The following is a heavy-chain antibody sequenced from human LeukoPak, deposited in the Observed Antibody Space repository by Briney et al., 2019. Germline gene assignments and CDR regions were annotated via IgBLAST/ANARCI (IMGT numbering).Heavy chain of an antibody. Sequence: SETLSLTCTVSGGSISSSSYYWGWIRQPPGKGLEWIGSIYYSGSTYYNPSLKSRVTISVDTSKNQFSLKLSSVTAADTAVYYCAGRDGYNSRRPFDYWGQGTLVTVSS. D-gene: IGHD5-24*01. V-gene: IGHV4-39*07. J-gene: IGHJ4*02. CDR2: IYYSGST. CDR1: GGSISSSSYY. CDR3: AGRDGYNSRRPFDY.